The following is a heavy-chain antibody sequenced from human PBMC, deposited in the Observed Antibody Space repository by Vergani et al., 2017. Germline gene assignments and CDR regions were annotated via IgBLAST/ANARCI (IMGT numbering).Heavy chain of an antibody. Sequence: QVQLVESGGGVVQPGRSLRLSCAASGFTFSSYGMHWVRQAPGKGLEWVAFISYDGSNKYYADSVKGRFTISRDNSKNTLYLQMNSLRAEDTAVYYCAKSRCGGSCYSFDGLYYMDVWGKGTTVTVSS. V-gene: IGHV3-30*18. J-gene: IGHJ6*03. D-gene: IGHD2-15*01. CDR3: AKSRCGGSCYSFDGLYYMDV. CDR1: GFTFSSYG. CDR2: ISYDGSNK.